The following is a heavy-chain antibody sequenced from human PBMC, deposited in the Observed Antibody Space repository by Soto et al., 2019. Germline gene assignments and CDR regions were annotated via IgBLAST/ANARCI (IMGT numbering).Heavy chain of an antibody. CDR1: GGTFSSYA. CDR3: ARVGAGFGGIDY. V-gene: IGHV1-69*06. J-gene: IGHJ4*02. CDR2: IIPIFGTA. Sequence: QVQLVQSGAEVKKPGSSVKVSCKASGGTFSSYAISWVRQAPGQGLEWMGGIIPIFGTANYAQKFQGRVRITADKSASAAYMEVSSLRSEDTAVYYGARVGAGFGGIDYWGQGTLVTVSS. D-gene: IGHD3-10*01.